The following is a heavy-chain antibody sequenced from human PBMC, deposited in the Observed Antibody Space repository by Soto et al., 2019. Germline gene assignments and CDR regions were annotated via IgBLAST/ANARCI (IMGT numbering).Heavy chain of an antibody. D-gene: IGHD2-21*01. Sequence: QVHLQESGPGLVKPSETLSLTCTVSGVSIHNSHSFWAWIRQPPGKGLQFIASVYHNGGAHYNSSLKSRVTISVDTANNQVSLRMRSLAAADTAFYYCGRVVEGATRHTDPDSWGQGILVTVSS. CDR2: VYHNGGA. CDR1: GVSIHNSHSF. V-gene: IGHV4-39*01. J-gene: IGHJ5*01. CDR3: GRVVEGATRHTDPDS.